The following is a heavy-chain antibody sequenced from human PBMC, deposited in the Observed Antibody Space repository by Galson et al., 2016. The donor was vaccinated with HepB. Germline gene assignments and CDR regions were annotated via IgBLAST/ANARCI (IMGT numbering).Heavy chain of an antibody. CDR3: AKSNHDYIYYRANWFDS. Sequence: QSGAEVKKPGESLKISCKSSGYSFKNYWIGWVRQMPGKGLEWMGSIYPGDSDTRYSPSFQGQVTISADKSITTTYLQWSSLKASDTAMYYCAKSNHDYIYYRANWFDSWGQGTLVTVSS. V-gene: IGHV5-51*01. D-gene: IGHD4-11*01. CDR2: IYPGDSDT. J-gene: IGHJ5*01. CDR1: GYSFKNYW.